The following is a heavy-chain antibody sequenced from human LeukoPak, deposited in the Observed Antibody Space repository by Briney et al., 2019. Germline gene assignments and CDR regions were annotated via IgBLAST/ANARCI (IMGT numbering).Heavy chain of an antibody. Sequence: GRSLRLSCAASGFTFSSYAMHWVRQAPGKGLEWVAVISYDGSNKYYADSVKGRFTISRDNSKNTLYLQVNSLRAEDTAVYYCARDSQSPITTVMVYWGQGTLVTVSS. D-gene: IGHD4-11*01. J-gene: IGHJ4*02. CDR1: GFTFSSYA. CDR3: ARDSQSPITTVMVY. CDR2: ISYDGSNK. V-gene: IGHV3-30-3*01.